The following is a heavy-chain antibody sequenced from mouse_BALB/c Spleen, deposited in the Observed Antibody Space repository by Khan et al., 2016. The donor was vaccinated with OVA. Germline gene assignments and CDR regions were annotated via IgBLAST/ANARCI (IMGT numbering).Heavy chain of an antibody. J-gene: IGHJ3*01. CDR1: GFSLTSYG. CDR2: IWGDGST. Sequence: QVELVESGPGLVAPSQSLSITCTVSGFSLTSYGVGWVRQPPGKGLEWLGVIWGDGSTNYHSALISRLNINKDNSKSQVFLKLNSLQTDDTATYYCSLCDYGRAWFAYWGQGTLVTVSA. CDR3: SLCDYGRAWFAY. D-gene: IGHD1-1*01. V-gene: IGHV2-3*01.